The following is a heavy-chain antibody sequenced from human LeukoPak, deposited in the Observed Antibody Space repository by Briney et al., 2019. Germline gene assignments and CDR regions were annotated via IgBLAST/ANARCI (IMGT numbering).Heavy chain of an antibody. CDR3: ARGDILTTRQLDS. V-gene: IGHV3-9*01. J-gene: IGHJ4*02. CDR1: GFIFDDYA. CDR2: ITRNNAII. Sequence: GRSLRLSCAASGFIFDDYAMHWVRRAPGKGLQWVSGITRNNAIIGYVDSVKGRFTISGDNAKNSLYLQMNTLRPEDTAFYYCARGDILTTRQLDSWGQGTLVTVSS. D-gene: IGHD3-9*01.